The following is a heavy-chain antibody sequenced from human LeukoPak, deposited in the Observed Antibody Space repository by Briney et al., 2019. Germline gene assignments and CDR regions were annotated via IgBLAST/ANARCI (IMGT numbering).Heavy chain of an antibody. CDR1: GGSIISSNW. CDR2: IYHSGST. CDR3: VAAAVAIDF. J-gene: IGHJ4*02. Sequence: PSGTLSLTCTVSGGSIISSNWWCWVRQPPGKGLEWIGEIYHSGSTNYNPSLKSRATISVDKSKNQFSLKLTSVTAADTAVYFCVAAAVAIDFWGQGTLVTVSS. V-gene: IGHV4-4*02. D-gene: IGHD6-19*01.